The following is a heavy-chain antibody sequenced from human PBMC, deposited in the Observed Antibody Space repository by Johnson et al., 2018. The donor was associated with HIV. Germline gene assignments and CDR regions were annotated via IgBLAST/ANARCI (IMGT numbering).Heavy chain of an antibody. Sequence: QVQLVESGGGVVQPGRSLRLSCAASGFTFSSYAMHWVRQAPAKGLEWVAIISYDGGDKDYADSVKGRFTISRDSSKNTLYLQMNSLRVEDTAVYYCARGGRYYDPGAFDIWGQGAMVTVSS. CDR1: GFTFSSYA. D-gene: IGHD3-22*01. CDR3: ARGGRYYDPGAFDI. V-gene: IGHV3-30*04. J-gene: IGHJ3*02. CDR2: ISYDGGDK.